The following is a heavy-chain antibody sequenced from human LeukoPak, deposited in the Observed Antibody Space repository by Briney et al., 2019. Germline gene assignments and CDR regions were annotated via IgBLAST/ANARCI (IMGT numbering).Heavy chain of an antibody. Sequence: ASVKVSCKASGYTFTGYYMHWVRQAPGQGLEWMGRINPNSGGTNYAQRFQGRVTMTRDTSISTAYMELSRLRSDDTAVYYCARDPLYDSSGYKYYYYYMDVLGKGTTVTGSS. J-gene: IGHJ6*03. D-gene: IGHD3-22*01. V-gene: IGHV1-2*06. CDR1: GYTFTGYY. CDR3: ARDPLYDSSGYKYYYYYMDV. CDR2: INPNSGGT.